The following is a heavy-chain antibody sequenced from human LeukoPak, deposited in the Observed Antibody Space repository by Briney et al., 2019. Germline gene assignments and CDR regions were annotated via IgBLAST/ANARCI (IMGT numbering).Heavy chain of an antibody. CDR3: ARGGGFDDRFDH. CDR1: GGSISSSSYY. V-gene: IGHV4-39*01. CDR2: IYYSGST. D-gene: IGHD1-1*01. Sequence: SETLSLTCTVSGGSISSSSYYWGWIRQPPGKGLEWIGSIYYSGSTYYNPSLKSRVTISVDTSKNQFSLKLSSVTAADTAVYYCARGGGFDDRFDHWGQGTLVTVSS. J-gene: IGHJ4*02.